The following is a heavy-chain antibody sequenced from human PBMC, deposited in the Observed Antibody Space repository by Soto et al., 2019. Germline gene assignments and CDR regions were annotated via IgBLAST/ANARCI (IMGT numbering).Heavy chain of an antibody. CDR3: ARGPIVANLDY. CDR1: AFTFSDYG. Sequence: QVQLVESGGGVVQPGRSLRLSCEASAFTFSDYGMQWVRQAPGKGLEYVAVVWYDGSNKYYADSVKGRFTISRDNSKNTVYLQMNSLTVEDTAVYYCARGPIVANLDYWGQGTLVTVSS. D-gene: IGHD5-12*01. CDR2: VWYDGSNK. J-gene: IGHJ4*02. V-gene: IGHV3-33*01.